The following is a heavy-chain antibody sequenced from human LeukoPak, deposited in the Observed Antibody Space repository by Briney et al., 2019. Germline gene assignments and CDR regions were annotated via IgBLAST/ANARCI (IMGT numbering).Heavy chain of an antibody. D-gene: IGHD1-26*01. CDR3: AREESIGRYQFLHEY. V-gene: IGHV1-18*04. Sequence: GASVKVSCKASGYTFTGYYMHWARQAPGQGLEWMGWISPYNGNTKYLQKFQGRVTMTTDTSTSTASMEVRSLRSDDTAVYYCAREESIGRYQFLHEYWGQGTLVTVSS. J-gene: IGHJ4*02. CDR1: GYTFTGYY. CDR2: ISPYNGNT.